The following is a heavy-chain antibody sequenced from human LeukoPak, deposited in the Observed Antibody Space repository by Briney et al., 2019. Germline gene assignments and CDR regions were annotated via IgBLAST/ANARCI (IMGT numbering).Heavy chain of an antibody. CDR3: ARGMATRVNWFDP. D-gene: IGHD5-24*01. CDR1: GYSFTSYW. Sequence: GESLKISCEGSGYSFTSYWIGWVRQMPGKGLEWMGIIYPGDSDTRYGPSFQGQVTISADKSISTAYLQWSSLKASDTAMYYCARGMATRVNWFDPWGQGTLVTVSS. CDR2: IYPGDSDT. V-gene: IGHV5-51*01. J-gene: IGHJ5*02.